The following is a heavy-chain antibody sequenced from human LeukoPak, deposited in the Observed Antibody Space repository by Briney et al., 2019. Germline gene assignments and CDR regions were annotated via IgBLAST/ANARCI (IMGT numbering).Heavy chain of an antibody. J-gene: IGHJ4*02. V-gene: IGHV3-30*02. D-gene: IGHD2-15*01. CDR1: GFSFSSYG. Sequence: PGGSLRLSCVASGFSFSSYGMHWVRQAPGKGLEWVAFIQYEGKNKDYAEAVKGRFTISSDNSKNTLFLQMNNLTAEDTALYYCAKGYWVLRKGFDSWGQGTLVTVSS. CDR3: AKGYWVLRKGFDS. CDR2: IQYEGKNK.